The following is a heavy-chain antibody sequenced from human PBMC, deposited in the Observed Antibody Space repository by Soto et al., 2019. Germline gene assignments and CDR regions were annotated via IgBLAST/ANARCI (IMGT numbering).Heavy chain of an antibody. CDR3: ARVRSYDYIWGSHSYYFDY. J-gene: IGHJ4*02. V-gene: IGHV4-34*01. D-gene: IGHD3-16*01. CDR2: INHSGST. Sequence: SETLSLTCAVYGGSFSGYYWSWIRQPTGKGLEWIGEINHSGSTNYNPSLKSRFTISLDTSKNQFSLKLGSVTAADTAGYYCARVRSYDYIWGSHSYYFDYWGQGTLVTVSS. CDR1: GGSFSGYY.